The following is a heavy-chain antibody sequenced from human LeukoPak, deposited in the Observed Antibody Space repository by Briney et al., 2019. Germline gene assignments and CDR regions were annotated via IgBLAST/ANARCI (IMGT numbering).Heavy chain of an antibody. D-gene: IGHD3-9*01. Sequence: SETLSLTCAVYGGSFSSYYWSWIRQPAGKGLEWIGRIYTSGSTNYNPSLKSRVTMSVDTSKNQFSLKLSSVTAADTAVYYCARKSSISADAFDIWGQGTMVTVSS. CDR3: ARKSSISADAFDI. CDR1: GGSFSSYY. V-gene: IGHV4-59*10. CDR2: IYTSGST. J-gene: IGHJ3*02.